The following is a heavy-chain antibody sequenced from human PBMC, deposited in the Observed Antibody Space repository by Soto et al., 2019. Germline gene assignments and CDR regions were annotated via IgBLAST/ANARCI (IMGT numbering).Heavy chain of an antibody. CDR3: ARKMCSGGSCYFDY. J-gene: IGHJ4*02. CDR2: IYYSGST. Sequence: PSETLSLTCTVSGGSISSYYWSWIRQPPGKGLEWIGYIYYSGSTNYNPSLKSRVTISVDTSMNQFSLKLSSVTAADTAVYYCARKMCSGGSCYFDYWGQGTLVTVSS. CDR1: GGSISSYY. V-gene: IGHV4-59*01. D-gene: IGHD2-15*01.